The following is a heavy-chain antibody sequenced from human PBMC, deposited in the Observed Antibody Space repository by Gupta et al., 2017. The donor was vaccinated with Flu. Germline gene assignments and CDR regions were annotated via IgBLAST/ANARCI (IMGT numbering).Heavy chain of an antibody. CDR2: IYYSGST. J-gene: IGHJ4*02. CDR3: ARLLLRGYDFWSGYSFDY. CDR1: GGSISSSSYY. D-gene: IGHD3-3*01. V-gene: IGHV4-39*01. Sequence: QLQLQESGPGLVKPSETLSLTCTVSGGSISSSSYYWGWFRHPPGKGLEWIGSIYYSGSTYYNPSLKSRVTISVDTSKNQFSLKLSSVTAADTAVYYCARLLLRGYDFWSGYSFDYWGQGTLVTVSS.